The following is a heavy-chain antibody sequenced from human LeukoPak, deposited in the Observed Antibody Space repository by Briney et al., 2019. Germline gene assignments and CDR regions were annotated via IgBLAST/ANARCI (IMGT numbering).Heavy chain of an antibody. CDR1: GYTFTSYY. Sequence: GASVKVSCKASGYTFTSYYMHWVRQAPGQGLEWMGIINPSGGSTSYAQKFQGRVTMTRDMSTSTVYMELSSLRSEDTAVYYCARVPKRAVTTGNWFDPWGQGTLVTVSS. V-gene: IGHV1-46*01. J-gene: IGHJ5*02. CDR2: INPSGGST. D-gene: IGHD4-17*01. CDR3: ARVPKRAVTTGNWFDP.